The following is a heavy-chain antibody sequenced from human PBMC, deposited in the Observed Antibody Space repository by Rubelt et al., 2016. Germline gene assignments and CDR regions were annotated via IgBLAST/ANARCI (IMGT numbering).Heavy chain of an antibody. Sequence: GSTNYNPSLKSRVTISVDTSKNQFSLKLSSVTAADTAVYYCARGLRYPYYYYMDVWGKGTTVTVSS. CDR3: ARGLRYPYYYYMDV. J-gene: IGHJ6*03. V-gene: IGHV4-59*09. CDR2: GST. D-gene: IGHD3-9*01.